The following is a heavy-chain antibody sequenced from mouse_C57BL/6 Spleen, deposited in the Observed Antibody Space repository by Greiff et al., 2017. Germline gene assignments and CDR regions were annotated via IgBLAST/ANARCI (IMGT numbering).Heavy chain of an antibody. CDR3: ARELQGPMDY. J-gene: IGHJ4*01. D-gene: IGHD1-1*01. CDR1: GYSITSGYY. V-gene: IGHV3-6*01. CDR2: ISYDGSN. Sequence: EVKLMESGPGLVKPSQSLSLTCSVTGYSITSGYYWNWIRQFPGNKLEWMGYISYDGSNNYNPSLKNRISITRDTSKNQFFLKLNSVTTEDTATYYCARELQGPMDYWGQGTSVTVSS.